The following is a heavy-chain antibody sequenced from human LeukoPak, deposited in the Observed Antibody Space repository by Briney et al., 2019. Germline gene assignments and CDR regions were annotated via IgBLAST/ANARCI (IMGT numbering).Heavy chain of an antibody. V-gene: IGHV4-59*01. J-gene: IGHJ3*02. CDR1: GGSIIGYW. CDR2: IYYSGST. CDR3: AIGDTRGYDS. Sequence: SETLSHTFTVSGGSIIGYWRSWIRQPPGKGLECIGYIYYSGSTNYNPSLNSRVTMSVDTSKSKFSLKLSSVTAADTAVYYCAIGDTRGYDSWGQGTMVTVSS. D-gene: IGHD5-12*01.